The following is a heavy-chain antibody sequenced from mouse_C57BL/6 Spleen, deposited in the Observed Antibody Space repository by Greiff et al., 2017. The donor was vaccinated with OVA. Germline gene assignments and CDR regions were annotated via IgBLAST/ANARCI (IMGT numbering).Heavy chain of an antibody. D-gene: IGHD2-1*01. CDR1: GFSLTSYA. CDR3: ARISHGNFTFVYYAMDY. J-gene: IGHJ4*01. CDR2: IWTGGGT. Sequence: QVQLQQSGPGLVAPSQSLSITCTVSGFSLTSYAISWVRQPPGKGLEWLGVIWTGGGTNYNSALKSRLSISKDNSKSQVFLKMNSLQTDDTAMYYCARISHGNFTFVYYAMDYWGKGTSVTVSS. V-gene: IGHV2-9-1*01.